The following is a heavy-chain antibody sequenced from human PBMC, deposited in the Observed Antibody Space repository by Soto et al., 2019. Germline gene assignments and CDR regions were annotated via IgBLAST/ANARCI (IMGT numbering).Heavy chain of an antibody. CDR2: IIPIFGTA. D-gene: IGHD5-12*01. CDR1: GGTFSSYA. Sequence: SVKVSCGASGGTFSSYAISWVRQAPGQGLEWMGGIIPIFGTANYSQKFQGRVTITADESTRTAYMELSSLRSEDTAVYYCAIEGYSGYGIDYWGQGTLVTVSS. V-gene: IGHV1-69*13. CDR3: AIEGYSGYGIDY. J-gene: IGHJ4*02.